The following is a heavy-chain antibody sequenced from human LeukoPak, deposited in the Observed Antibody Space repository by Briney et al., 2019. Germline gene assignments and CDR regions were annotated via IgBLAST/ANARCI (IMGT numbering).Heavy chain of an antibody. CDR1: GFTSSSYG. CDR2: IRYDGSNK. Sequence: GGSLRLSCAASGFTSSSYGMHWVRQAPGKGLEWVAFIRYDGSNKYYADSVKGRFTISRDNSKNTLYLQMNSLRAEDTAVYYCAKVGGSPAWYYMDVWGKGTTVTVSS. J-gene: IGHJ6*03. CDR3: AKVGGSPAWYYMDV. V-gene: IGHV3-30*02. D-gene: IGHD1-26*01.